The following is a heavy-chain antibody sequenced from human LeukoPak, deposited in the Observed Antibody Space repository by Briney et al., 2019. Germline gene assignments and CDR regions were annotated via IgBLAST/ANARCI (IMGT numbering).Heavy chain of an antibody. Sequence: SETLSLTCTVSGGSISSDYWSWIRQPPGKGLEWIGYIYYRGSTNYNPSLKSRVTISVDTSKNQFSLELSSVTAADTAVYYCARLSGYSSGHYYSDYWGQGTLVTVSS. V-gene: IGHV4-59*01. CDR2: IYYRGST. CDR1: GGSISSDY. D-gene: IGHD3-22*01. J-gene: IGHJ4*02. CDR3: ARLSGYSSGHYYSDY.